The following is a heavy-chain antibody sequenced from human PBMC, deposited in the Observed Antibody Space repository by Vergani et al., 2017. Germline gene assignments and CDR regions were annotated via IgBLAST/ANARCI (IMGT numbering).Heavy chain of an antibody. V-gene: IGHV4-39*01. CDR2: IYYSGST. CDR3: ARRAIAVADVDDAFDI. J-gene: IGHJ3*02. D-gene: IGHD6-19*01. CDR1: GGPISSSSYY. Sequence: QLQLQESGPGLVKPSETLSLICTVSGGPISSSSYYWGWIRQPPGTGLEWIGSIYYSGSTYYNPSLKSRVTISVDTSKNQFSLKLSPVTAADTAVYYCARRAIAVADVDDAFDIWGQGTMVTVSS.